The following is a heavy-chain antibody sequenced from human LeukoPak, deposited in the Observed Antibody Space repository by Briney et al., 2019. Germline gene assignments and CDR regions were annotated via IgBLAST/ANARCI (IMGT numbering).Heavy chain of an antibody. D-gene: IGHD4-17*01. CDR3: AREYSASETVTTTDAFDI. J-gene: IGHJ3*02. CDR2: ISYDGSNK. Sequence: PGGSLRLSCAASGFSFSNAWMSWVRQAPGKGLEWVAVISYDGSNKYYADSVKGRFTISRDNSKNTLYLQMNSLRAEDTAVYYCAREYSASETVTTTDAFDIWGQGTMVTVSS. V-gene: IGHV3-30*03. CDR1: GFSFSNAW.